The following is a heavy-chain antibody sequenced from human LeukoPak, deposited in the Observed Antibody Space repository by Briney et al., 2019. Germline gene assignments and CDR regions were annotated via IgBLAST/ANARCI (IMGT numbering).Heavy chain of an antibody. Sequence: GGSLRLSCAASGFTFSSYNMDWVRQAPGKGLEWVLFIDSSSGYIYQADSVKGRFTISRDNAKSSVFLQMNSLRAEDTAVYYCARVGGHCTSTSCPPPDYWGQGTLVTVSS. CDR1: GFTFSSYN. CDR2: IDSSSGYI. V-gene: IGHV3-21*01. J-gene: IGHJ4*02. D-gene: IGHD2-2*01. CDR3: ARVGGHCTSTSCPPPDY.